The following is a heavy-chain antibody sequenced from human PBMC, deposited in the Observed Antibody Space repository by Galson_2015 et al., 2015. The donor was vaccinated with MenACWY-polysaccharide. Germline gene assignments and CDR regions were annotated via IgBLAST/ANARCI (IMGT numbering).Heavy chain of an antibody. CDR1: GFTFGNYW. CDR2: INEDEREK. CDR3: ARGVYSLGS. Sequence: SLRLSCAVSGFTFGNYWMTWVRQAPGKGLEWVANINEDEREKYHLDSVKGRFIISRDDAKNSLYLQMNSLRAEDTAVYYCARGVYSLGSWGQGTLVTVSS. D-gene: IGHD4-11*01. V-gene: IGHV3-7*01. J-gene: IGHJ4*02.